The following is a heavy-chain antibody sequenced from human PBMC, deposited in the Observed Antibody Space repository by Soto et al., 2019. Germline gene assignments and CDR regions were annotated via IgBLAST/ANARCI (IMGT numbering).Heavy chain of an antibody. V-gene: IGHV1-69*13. Sequence: SVKVSCKASGGTFSSYAISWVRQAPGQGLEWMGGIIPIFGTANYAQKFQGRVTITADESTSTAYMELSSLRSEDTAVYYCARDEGGSSTYYYYGMDVWGQVTTVTVSS. J-gene: IGHJ6*02. CDR3: ARDEGGSSTYYYYGMDV. D-gene: IGHD6-13*01. CDR2: IIPIFGTA. CDR1: GGTFSSYA.